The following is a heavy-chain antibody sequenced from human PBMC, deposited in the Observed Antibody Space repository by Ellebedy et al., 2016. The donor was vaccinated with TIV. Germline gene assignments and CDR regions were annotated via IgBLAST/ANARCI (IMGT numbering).Heavy chain of an antibody. D-gene: IGHD5-12*01. CDR1: GFTFGNFY. V-gene: IGHV3-11*06. Sequence: GESLKISCAASGFTFGNFYMSWIRQAPGKGLEWVSSISSSATYTNYADSVKGRFIISRDNAKNYLSLQMYSLGAEDTAMYYCARDASLRGNDWDDAFDIWGQGAMVTVSS. J-gene: IGHJ3*02. CDR3: ARDASLRGNDWDDAFDI. CDR2: ISSSATYT.